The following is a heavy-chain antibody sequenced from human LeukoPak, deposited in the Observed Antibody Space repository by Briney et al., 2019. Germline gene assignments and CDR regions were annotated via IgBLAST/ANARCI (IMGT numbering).Heavy chain of an antibody. D-gene: IGHD3-9*01. J-gene: IGHJ4*02. CDR3: AGAEYDILTGYPPGY. CDR1: GYTFTSYG. V-gene: IGHV1-18*01. CDR2: ISAYNGNT. Sequence: ASVKVSCKASGYTFTSYGISWVRQAPGQGLEWMGWISAYNGNTNYAQKLQGRVTMTTDTSTSTAYMELRSLRSDDTAVYYCAGAEYDILTGYPPGYWGQGTLVTVSS.